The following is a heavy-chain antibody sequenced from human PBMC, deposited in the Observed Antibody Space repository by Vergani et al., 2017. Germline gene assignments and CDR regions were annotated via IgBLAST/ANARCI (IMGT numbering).Heavy chain of an antibody. D-gene: IGHD3-10*01. CDR2: VVPEHGET. V-gene: IGHV1-69-2*01. CDR3: ATIEAMVRGVAEPWPADY. Sequence: EVQLVQSGAEVKKPRATVEISCKVSGYTFTDYYMHWVQQAPGQGLEWMGLVVPEHGETTYAEKFQGRITLTADTAINTAYMELSSLRSEDPAIYYCATIEAMVRGVAEPWPADYWGQGTLVTVSS. CDR1: GYTFTDYY. J-gene: IGHJ4*02.